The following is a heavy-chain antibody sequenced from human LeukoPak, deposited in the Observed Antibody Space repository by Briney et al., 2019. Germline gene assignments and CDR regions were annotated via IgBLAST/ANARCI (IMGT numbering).Heavy chain of an antibody. CDR2: IWSDASNK. J-gene: IGHJ5*02. D-gene: IGHD2-2*01. Sequence: GGSLRLSCAPSGFIFSSYAMHWVRQAPGKGLEWVAVIWSDASNKYHADSVEGRFTISRDNSKNTLYLQMNSLRAEDTAVYYCANDPYCSSTSCYGGAFDPWGQGTLVTVSS. CDR3: ANDPYCSSTSCYGGAFDP. CDR1: GFIFSSYA. V-gene: IGHV3-33*06.